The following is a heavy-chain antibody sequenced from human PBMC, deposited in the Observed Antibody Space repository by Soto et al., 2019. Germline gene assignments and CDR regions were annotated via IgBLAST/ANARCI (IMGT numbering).Heavy chain of an antibody. CDR3: AKVFYYYDSSGYYYFDY. V-gene: IGHV3-30*04. Sequence: GGSLRLSCAVSGFIFKNYALNWVRQAPGKGLEWVASITRDGYNKYYADSVKGRFTISRDNSKNTLYLQMSSLRAEDTAVYYCAKVFYYYDSSGYYYFDYWGQGTLVTVSS. D-gene: IGHD3-22*01. J-gene: IGHJ4*02. CDR1: GFIFKNYA. CDR2: ITRDGYNK.